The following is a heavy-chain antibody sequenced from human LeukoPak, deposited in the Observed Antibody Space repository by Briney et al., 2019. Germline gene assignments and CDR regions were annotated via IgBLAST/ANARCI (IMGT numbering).Heavy chain of an antibody. CDR3: ARGYLGSSST. D-gene: IGHD2-2*01. Sequence: ASVKVSCKASGYTFTGYYMHWVRQAPGQGLEWMGWINPNSGGTNYAQKFQGRVTMTRDTSTSTVYMELSSLRSEDTAVYYCARGYLGSSSTWGQGTMVTVSS. J-gene: IGHJ3*01. CDR2: INPNSGGT. V-gene: IGHV1-2*02. CDR1: GYTFTGYY.